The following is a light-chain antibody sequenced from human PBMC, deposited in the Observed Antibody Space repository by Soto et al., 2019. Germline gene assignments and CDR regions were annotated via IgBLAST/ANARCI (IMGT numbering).Light chain of an antibody. V-gene: IGKV3-11*01. Sequence: AALRLAAGESDSRSWRASQSVSIYLAWYQEKAGQAPWLHSYEASNRATGIPARFSGSGSGTKVSLTIISLQHADFAVYYCYQRSYWAPLTFGGGTKVDIK. CDR3: YQRSYWAPLT. CDR2: EAS. CDR1: QSVSIY. J-gene: IGKJ4*01.